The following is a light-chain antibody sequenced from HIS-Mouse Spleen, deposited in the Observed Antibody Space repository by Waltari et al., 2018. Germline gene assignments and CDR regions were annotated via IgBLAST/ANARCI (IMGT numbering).Light chain of an antibody. CDR2: VGTGGIVG. J-gene: IGLJ2*01. CDR1: SGHSNYK. Sequence: QPVLTQPPSASASLGASVTLTCTLSSGHSNYKVDWYQQRPGKGPRFVMRVGTGGIVGSKGGGIPDRFSVLGSGLNRYLTIKNIQEEDESDYHCGADHGSGSNFVVFGGGTKLTVL. V-gene: IGLV9-49*01. CDR3: GADHGSGSNFVV.